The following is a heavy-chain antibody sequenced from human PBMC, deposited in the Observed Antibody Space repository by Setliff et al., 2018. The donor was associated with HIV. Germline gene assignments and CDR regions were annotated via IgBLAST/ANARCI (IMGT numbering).Heavy chain of an antibody. V-gene: IGHV3-15*01. J-gene: IGHJ1*01. CDR3: TTDPAVD. D-gene: IGHD2-2*01. CDR2: IKSRVDGETT. Sequence: PGGSLRLSCAGSGFNFKNAWMSWVRQAPGKGLEWVGRIKSRVDGETTAYAAPLKGRFTISRDDSKNMLYLQMNSLKIEDTAVYYCTTDPAVDWGQGTPVTVSS. CDR1: GFNFKNAW.